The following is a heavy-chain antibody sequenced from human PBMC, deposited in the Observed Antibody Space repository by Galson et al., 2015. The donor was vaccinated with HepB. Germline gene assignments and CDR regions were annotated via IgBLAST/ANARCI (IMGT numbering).Heavy chain of an antibody. CDR1: GCTFTSYG. D-gene: IGHD3-9*01. Sequence: SVKVSCKASGCTFTSYGIRWVRQAPRPGLEWMGGITTYTGYTDYVQNLQGSVTMTTDTSMSTAYMELRSLRSDDTAVYYCAIHQLFYILTGYCHYVRGQGTTVTVSS. CDR2: ITTYTGYT. J-gene: IGHJ6*02. V-gene: IGHV1-18*04. CDR3: AIHQLFYILTGYCHYV.